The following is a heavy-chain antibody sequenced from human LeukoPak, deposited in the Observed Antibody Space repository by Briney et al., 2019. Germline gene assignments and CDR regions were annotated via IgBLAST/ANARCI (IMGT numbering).Heavy chain of an antibody. CDR3: ASEYSSSSPPYFDY. Sequence: PGGSLRLSCAASGFTFSSYWMSWVRQAPGKGLEWVANIKQDGSEKYYVDSVKGRFTISRDNAKNSLYLQMNSLRAEDTAVYYCASEYSSSSPPYFDYWGQGTLVTVSS. CDR2: IKQDGSEK. J-gene: IGHJ4*02. D-gene: IGHD6-6*01. V-gene: IGHV3-7*01. CDR1: GFTFSSYW.